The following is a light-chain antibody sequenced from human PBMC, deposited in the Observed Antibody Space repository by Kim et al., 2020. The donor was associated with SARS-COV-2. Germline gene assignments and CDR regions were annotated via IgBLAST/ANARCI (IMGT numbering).Light chain of an antibody. CDR3: QQYHDLPYT. CDR1: QSFSNK. V-gene: IGKV4-1*01. Sequence: SLGERATFNCKSTQSFSNKLVWYQQNPGQPPKLLIRWSSDRESGVPDRFSGSGSGTDFTLSISSLQAEDVAVYHCQQYHDLPYTFGQGTKLEIK. CDR2: WSS. J-gene: IGKJ2*01.